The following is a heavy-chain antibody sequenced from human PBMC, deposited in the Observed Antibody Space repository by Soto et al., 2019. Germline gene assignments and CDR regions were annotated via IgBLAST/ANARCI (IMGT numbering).Heavy chain of an antibody. V-gene: IGHV3-48*02. Sequence: EVQLVESGGGLVQSGGSVRLSGAASGFTFSSYSMNWVRQAPGKGLEWVSYISSSSSTIYYADSVKGRLTIPRANAKNSLYLQMNSLRDADTAVYYCARSGDAYDSSGYYYWGQGTLVTVSS. D-gene: IGHD3-22*01. CDR2: ISSSSSTI. J-gene: IGHJ4*02. CDR3: ARSGDAYDSSGYYY. CDR1: GFTFSSYS.